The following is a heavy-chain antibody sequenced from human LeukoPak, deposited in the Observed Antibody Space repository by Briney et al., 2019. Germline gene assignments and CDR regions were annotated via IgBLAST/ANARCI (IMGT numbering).Heavy chain of an antibody. Sequence: GGSLRLSCAASGFTVSSYYMSWVRQAPGKGLEWVSVIYSGGSTYYADSVKGRFTISRDNSKNTLYLQMNSLRAEDTAVYYCARGGIAAAGFGYYYYGMDVWGQGTTVTVSS. D-gene: IGHD6-13*01. J-gene: IGHJ6*02. CDR3: ARGGIAAAGFGYYYYGMDV. CDR2: IYSGGST. V-gene: IGHV3-53*01. CDR1: GFTVSSYY.